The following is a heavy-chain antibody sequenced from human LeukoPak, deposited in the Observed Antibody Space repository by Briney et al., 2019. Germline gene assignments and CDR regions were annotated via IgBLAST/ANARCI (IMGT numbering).Heavy chain of an antibody. V-gene: IGHV1-18*01. CDR1: GYTFTSYG. Sequence: ASVKVSCKASGYTFTSYGISWVRQAPGQGLEWMGWISAYNGNTNYAQKPQGRVTMTTDTSTSTAYMELRSLRSDDTAVYYCARSGTIFGVVIIPDWGWFDPWGQGTLVTVSS. CDR3: ARSGTIFGVVIIPDWGWFDP. D-gene: IGHD3-3*01. J-gene: IGHJ5*02. CDR2: ISAYNGNT.